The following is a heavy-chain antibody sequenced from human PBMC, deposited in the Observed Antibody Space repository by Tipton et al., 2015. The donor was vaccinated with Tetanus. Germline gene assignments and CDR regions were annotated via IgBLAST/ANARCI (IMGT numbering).Heavy chain of an antibody. D-gene: IGHD3-3*01. CDR3: ARLDYDFMVLDP. J-gene: IGHJ5*02. V-gene: IGHV1-46*01. CDR2: INPSGGST. CDR1: GYTFTSYY. Sequence: QSGAEVKKPGASVKVSCKASGYTFTSYYMRWVRQAPGQGLEWMGIINPSGGSTSYAQKFQGRVTMTRDTSTSTVYMELSSLRSDDTAVYYCARLDYDFMVLDPWGQGTLVTVSS.